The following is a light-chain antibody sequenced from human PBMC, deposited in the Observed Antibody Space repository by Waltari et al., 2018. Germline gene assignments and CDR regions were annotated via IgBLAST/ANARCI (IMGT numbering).Light chain of an antibody. CDR3: QQYNDWHLIT. Sequence: EVVMTQSPATLSVFPGERATLPCSASQSVSINLAWYQQKPGQAPRLLIYDASTRATGIPARFSGSGSGTEFTLTISSLQSEDFANYYCQQYNDWHLITFGQGTRLEIK. CDR1: QSVSIN. CDR2: DAS. J-gene: IGKJ5*01. V-gene: IGKV3-15*01.